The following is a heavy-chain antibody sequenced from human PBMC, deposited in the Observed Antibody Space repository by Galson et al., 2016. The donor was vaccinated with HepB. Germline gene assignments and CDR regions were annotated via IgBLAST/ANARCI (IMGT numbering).Heavy chain of an antibody. V-gene: IGHV3-7*01. D-gene: IGHD3-10*01. CDR2: IRGDGIVS. J-gene: IGHJ4*02. CDR3: SREMTGSYFD. CDR1: GFTFNAHW. Sequence: SLRLSCAASGFTFNAHWMLWVRQAPGKGLEWVANIRGDGIVSYYAESVRGRFTISRDNAKNSLYLQMNGLRVDETAVYYCSREMTGSYFDWGQGTLVTVSS.